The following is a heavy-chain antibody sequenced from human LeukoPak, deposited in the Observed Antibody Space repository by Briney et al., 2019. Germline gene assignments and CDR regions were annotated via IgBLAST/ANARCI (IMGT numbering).Heavy chain of an antibody. CDR2: ISENNGDT. J-gene: IGHJ5*02. CDR3: ARDAVGGATLRGDFYYWFDP. Sequence: ASVKVSCKASGYTFTNFGINWVRQAPGQGLEWLGWISENNGDTKYGQNFQGRVTLTTDTSTSTAYMELRSLRSDDTAVDYCARDAVGGATLRGDFYYWFDPWGQGTLVSVSS. V-gene: IGHV1-18*01. CDR1: GYTFTNFG. D-gene: IGHD1-26*01.